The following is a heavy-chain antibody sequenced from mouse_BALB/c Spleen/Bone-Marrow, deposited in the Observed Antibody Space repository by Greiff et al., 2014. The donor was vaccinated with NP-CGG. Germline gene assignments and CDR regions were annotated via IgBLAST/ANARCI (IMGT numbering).Heavy chain of an antibody. CDR3: AREGYYGSDAMEY. D-gene: IGHD1-1*01. CDR2: ISYDGSN. J-gene: IGHJ4*01. Sequence: EVQVVESGPGLVKPSQSLSLTCSVTGFSITSGFYWNWIRQFPGDKLEWMGYISYDGSNNYNPSLKNRISVTRDTSKNQFFLKLNSVTTEDTATYYCAREGYYGSDAMEYWGQGTSVTVSS. CDR1: GFSITSGFY. V-gene: IGHV3-6*02.